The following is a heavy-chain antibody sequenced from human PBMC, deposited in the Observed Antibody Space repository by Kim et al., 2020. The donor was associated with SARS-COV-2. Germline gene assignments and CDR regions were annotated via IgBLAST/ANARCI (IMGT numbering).Heavy chain of an antibody. Sequence: ASVKVSCKASGYTFTSYGISWVRQAPGQGLEWMGWISAYNGNTNYAQKLQGRVTMTTDTSTSTAYMELRSLRSDDTAVYYCARDRAYGVESSLVGYPWGQGTLVTVSS. CDR3: ARDRAYGVESSLVGYP. J-gene: IGHJ5*02. D-gene: IGHD4-17*01. CDR2: ISAYNGNT. V-gene: IGHV1-18*01. CDR1: GYTFTSYG.